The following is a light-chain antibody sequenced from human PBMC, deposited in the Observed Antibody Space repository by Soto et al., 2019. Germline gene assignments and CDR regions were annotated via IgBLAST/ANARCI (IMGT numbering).Light chain of an antibody. CDR1: HSGNTN. CDR3: QQYNNWPPLT. J-gene: IGKJ4*01. Sequence: DIVMTHSPATLSVSPGERATLSCSAIHSGNTNLAWYQQKPGQAPRLLIYGASTRATGIPARFSGSGSRTEFTLTISSLQSEDFAVYYCQQYNNWPPLTFGGGTQVEIK. V-gene: IGKV3-15*01. CDR2: GAS.